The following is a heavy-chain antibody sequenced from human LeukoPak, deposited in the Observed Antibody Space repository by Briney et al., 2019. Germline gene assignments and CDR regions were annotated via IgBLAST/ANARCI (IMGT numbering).Heavy chain of an antibody. CDR2: IRYEGDIA. D-gene: IGHD3-16*01. Sequence: GGSLRLSCATSGFLFGSYGMHWVRQAPGKGLEWVAFIRYEGDIAHYADSVEGRFIISRDNSMNTLYLQMNSLRVEDTSVYYCAELRRGEWRGRIDSWGQGTLVTVSS. CDR1: GFLFGSYG. J-gene: IGHJ4*02. CDR3: AELRRGEWRGRIDS. V-gene: IGHV3-30*02.